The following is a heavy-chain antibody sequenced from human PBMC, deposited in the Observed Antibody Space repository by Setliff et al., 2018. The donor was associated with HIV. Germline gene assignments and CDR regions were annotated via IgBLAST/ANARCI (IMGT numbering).Heavy chain of an antibody. CDR2: FHHSGSS. V-gene: IGHV4-38-2*01. J-gene: IGHJ3*02. Sequence: PSETLSLTCAVSGYSINSAYYWGWIRQSPGKGLEWIGGFHHSGSSHYNPSLKSRVTISGQTSKNQFSLKLSSVTAADTAVYYCARQGAGYYYDSSDYYTGNGFDIWGQGTMVTVSS. CDR3: ARQGAGYYYDSSDYYTGNGFDI. CDR1: GYSINSAYY. D-gene: IGHD3-22*01.